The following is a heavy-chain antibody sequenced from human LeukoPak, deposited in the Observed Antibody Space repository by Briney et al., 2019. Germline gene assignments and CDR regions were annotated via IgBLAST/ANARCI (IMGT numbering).Heavy chain of an antibody. Sequence: SETLSLTCTVSGYSISSGYYWGWIRQPPGKGLEWIGSIYHSGSTYYNPSLKSRVTISVDTSKNEVSLKLASVTAADTAVYFCGRRLFIDGWYKTWGQGTLVSVST. CDR1: GYSISSGYY. CDR2: IYHSGST. J-gene: IGHJ5*02. CDR3: GRRLFIDGWYKT. V-gene: IGHV4-38-2*02. D-gene: IGHD1-1*01.